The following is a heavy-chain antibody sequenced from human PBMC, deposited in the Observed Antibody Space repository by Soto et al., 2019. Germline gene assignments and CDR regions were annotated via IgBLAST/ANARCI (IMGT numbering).Heavy chain of an antibody. CDR1: GGTFSSYA. J-gene: IGHJ1*01. CDR2: IIPIFGTA. D-gene: IGHD3-22*01. V-gene: IGHV1-69*06. CDR3: ARDLGATYYYDSSGYD. Sequence: GASVKVSCKASGGTFSSYAISWVRQAPGQGLEWMGGIIPIFGTANYAQKFQGRVTITADKTTSTAYMELSSLRSEDTAVYYCARDLGATYYYDSSGYDWGQGTLVTVSS.